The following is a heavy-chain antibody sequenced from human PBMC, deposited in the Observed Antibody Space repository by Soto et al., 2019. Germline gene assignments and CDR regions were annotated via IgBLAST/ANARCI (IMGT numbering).Heavy chain of an antibody. CDR3: ERECGYSSGWHTGYFDY. J-gene: IGHJ4*02. V-gene: IGHV3-33*01. Sequence: PGGSLRLSCAASGFTFSSYCMHWVRQAPCKGLEWVAVIWYDGSNKYYADSVKGRFTISRDNSKNTLYLQMNSLRAEDTAVYYCERECGYSSGWHTGYFDYGGQGTLV. CDR1: GFTFSSYC. CDR2: IWYDGSNK. D-gene: IGHD6-19*01.